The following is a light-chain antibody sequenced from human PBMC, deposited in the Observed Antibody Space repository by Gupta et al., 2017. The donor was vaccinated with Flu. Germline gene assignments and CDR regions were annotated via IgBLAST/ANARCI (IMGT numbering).Light chain of an antibody. CDR3: EVWDDSLNGHYV. Sequence: QSALTQPPSASGTPGQRVTISCSGSSSNIGSNTVDWYQQLPGTAPKLLIYDNSQRPSGVPDRFSGSKSGTSASLAISGLQSEDEADYYCEVWDDSLNGHYVFGAGTKVTVL. V-gene: IGLV1-44*01. CDR1: SSNIGSNT. J-gene: IGLJ1*01. CDR2: DNS.